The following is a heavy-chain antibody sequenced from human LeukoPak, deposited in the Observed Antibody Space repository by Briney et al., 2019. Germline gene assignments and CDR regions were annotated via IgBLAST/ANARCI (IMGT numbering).Heavy chain of an antibody. V-gene: IGHV3-7*05. CDR2: MKKDGSEK. CDR1: GFTFIDYW. Sequence: PGGSLRLSCAASGFTFIDYWMSWVRQAPGKGLEWVANMKKDGSEKYYVDSVRGRFTLSRDNAKNSLYLQMNSLRAEDSAVYYCTRTRPGVYLDYWGQGILVTVSS. J-gene: IGHJ4*02. CDR3: TRTRPGVYLDY. D-gene: IGHD3-10*01.